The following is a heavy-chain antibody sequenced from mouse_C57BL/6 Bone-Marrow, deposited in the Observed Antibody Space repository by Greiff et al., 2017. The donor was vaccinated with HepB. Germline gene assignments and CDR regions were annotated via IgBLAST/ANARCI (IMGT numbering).Heavy chain of an antibody. V-gene: IGHV5-4*01. CDR1: GFTFSSYA. Sequence: EVQLVESGGGLVKPGGSLKLSCAASGFTFSSYAMSWVRQTPEKRLEWVATISDGGSYTYYPDNVKGRFTISRDNAKNNLYLQMSHLKSEDTAMYYCARGTSHWGQGTTLTVSS. CDR2: ISDGGSYT. CDR3: ARGTSH. J-gene: IGHJ2*01.